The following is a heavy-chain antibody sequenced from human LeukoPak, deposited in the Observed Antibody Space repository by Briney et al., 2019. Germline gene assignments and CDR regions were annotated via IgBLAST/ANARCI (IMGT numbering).Heavy chain of an antibody. CDR2: ISYDGSNK. Sequence: GGSLRLSCAASGFTFSSYNMNWVRQAPGKGLEWVAVISYDGSNKYYADSVKGRFTISRDNSKNTLYLQMNSLRAEDTAVYYCASPPQWELLPLDYWGQGTLVTVSS. CDR1: GFTFSSYN. V-gene: IGHV3-30*03. D-gene: IGHD1-26*01. J-gene: IGHJ4*02. CDR3: ASPPQWELLPLDY.